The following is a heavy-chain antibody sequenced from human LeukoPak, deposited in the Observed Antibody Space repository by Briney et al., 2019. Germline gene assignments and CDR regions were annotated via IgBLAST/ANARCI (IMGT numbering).Heavy chain of an antibody. V-gene: IGHV3-7*01. J-gene: IGHJ6*03. Sequence: PGGSLRLSCAASGFTFSSYWMSWVRQAPGKGLEWVANIKQDGSEKYYVDSVKGRFTISRDNAKNSLYLQMNSLRAEDTAVYYCARMPLPYYYYYYMDAWGKGTTVTVSS. CDR1: GFTFSSYW. CDR2: IKQDGSEK. CDR3: ARMPLPYYYYYYMDA. D-gene: IGHD2-2*01.